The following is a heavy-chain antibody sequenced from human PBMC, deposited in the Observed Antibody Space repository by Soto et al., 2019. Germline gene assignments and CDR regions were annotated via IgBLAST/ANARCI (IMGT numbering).Heavy chain of an antibody. Sequence: GGSLRLSCAASGFTFSTYGIHWVRQAPGKGLEWLSCLGGSGDSTYYADSVKGRFTISRDNSKNTVDLQMNSLRAEDTAVYYCVKRSGQSNGWGAFDIWGQGAMVTVSS. J-gene: IGHJ3*02. CDR2: LGGSGDST. D-gene: IGHD6-19*01. CDR3: VKRSGQSNGWGAFDI. CDR1: GFTFSTYG. V-gene: IGHV3-23*01.